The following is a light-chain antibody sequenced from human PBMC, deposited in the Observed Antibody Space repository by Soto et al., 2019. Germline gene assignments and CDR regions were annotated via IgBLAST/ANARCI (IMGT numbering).Light chain of an antibody. CDR3: QQPSSFPLT. CDR2: AAS. CDR1: QDISSW. J-gene: IGKJ4*01. V-gene: IGKV1-12*01. Sequence: DIQMTQSPSSVSASVGDRVTITCRASQDISSWLAWYQQKSGKAPKLLIYAASNLQSGVASRFSGSGSGTDFTLTISSLQPEDFATYYCQQPSSFPLTFGGGTKVEIK.